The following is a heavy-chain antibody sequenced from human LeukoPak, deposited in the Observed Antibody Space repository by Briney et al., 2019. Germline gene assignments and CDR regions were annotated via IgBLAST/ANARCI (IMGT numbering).Heavy chain of an antibody. V-gene: IGHV3-21*01. D-gene: IGHD6-19*01. CDR2: ISSSSSYI. CDR1: GFTFSSYS. J-gene: IGHJ6*03. Sequence: GGSLRLSCAASGFTFSSYSMNWVRQAPGKGLEWVSFISSSSSYIYYADSVKGRFTISRDNAKNSLYLQMNSLRAEDTAVYYCARVEQWLVLGYYYMDVWGKGTTVTVSS. CDR3: ARVEQWLVLGYYYMDV.